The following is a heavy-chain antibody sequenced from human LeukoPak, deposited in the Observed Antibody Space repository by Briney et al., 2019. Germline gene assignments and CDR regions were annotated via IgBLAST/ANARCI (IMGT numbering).Heavy chain of an antibody. D-gene: IGHD6-19*01. Sequence: GGTLTLTCAASGFTFSSYEMDWLPRAPAEELMGLAFIRYDGSNKYYTDSVKGRITISRDNSKNKLYLQMNRRRDEDTAVYCCAAQQWLVTNYDFWGQGTLVTVSS. CDR2: IRYDGSNK. J-gene: IGHJ4*02. CDR1: GFTFSSYE. CDR3: AAQQWLVTNYDF. V-gene: IGHV3-30*02.